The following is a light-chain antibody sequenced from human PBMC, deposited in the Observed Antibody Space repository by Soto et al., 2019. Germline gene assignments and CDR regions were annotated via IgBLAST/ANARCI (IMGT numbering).Light chain of an antibody. V-gene: IGKV3-20*01. J-gene: IGKJ1*01. CDR1: QSISTSS. Sequence: DIVLTQSPGILSLSPGERATLSCRASQSISTSSLAWYRQKPGQAPRLLIYGAFNRATGIPDRFSGGGSGTDFTLTISRLEPEDFAVYYCQQYGSSPRTFGQGTKVDIK. CDR3: QQYGSSPRT. CDR2: GAF.